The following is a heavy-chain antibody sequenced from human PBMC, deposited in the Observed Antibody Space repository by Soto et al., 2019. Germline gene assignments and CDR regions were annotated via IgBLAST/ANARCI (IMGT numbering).Heavy chain of an antibody. D-gene: IGHD3-3*01. CDR3: ARWGRQERAGVSLERIAY. Sequence: ASVKVSCKASCCNFTSYGISWVRQAPGQGIEWMGWISGYNGNTNYAQKLQGRVTMNTETSTSTAYMELRSLRSDDTAVYYCARWGRQERAGVSLERIAYWGQGTLVTVSS. CDR1: CCNFTSYG. J-gene: IGHJ4*02. CDR2: ISGYNGNT. V-gene: IGHV1-18*01.